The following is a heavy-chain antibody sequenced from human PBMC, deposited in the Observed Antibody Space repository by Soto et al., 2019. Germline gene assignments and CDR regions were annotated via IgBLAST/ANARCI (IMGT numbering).Heavy chain of an antibody. CDR1: GFTFSSYG. Sequence: GVSLRLSCAASGFTFSSYGMHWVRQAPGKGLEWVAVIWYDGSNKYCADSVKGRFTISRDNSKNTLYLQMNSLRAEDTAVYYCARERHLAEVTAILDYWRQGTLVTVSS. D-gene: IGHD2-21*02. CDR2: IWYDGSNK. V-gene: IGHV3-33*01. J-gene: IGHJ4*02. CDR3: ARERHLAEVTAILDY.